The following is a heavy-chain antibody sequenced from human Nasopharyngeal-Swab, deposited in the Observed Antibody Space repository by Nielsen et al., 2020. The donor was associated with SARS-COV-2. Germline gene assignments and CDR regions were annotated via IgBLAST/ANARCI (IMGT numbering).Heavy chain of an antibody. CDR1: GYSFRSYG. CDR2: ISVYNADR. CDR3: ARDVEEWLVVPSLSFDH. Sequence: ASVKVSCKASGYSFRSYGINWVRQAPGQGLEWMGWISVYNADRNYAEKFQGRVSMTTDTSTTTAYMELRSLRSDDTAMYYCARDVEEWLVVPSLSFDHWGQGTLVTVSS. V-gene: IGHV1-18*01. D-gene: IGHD5-18*01. J-gene: IGHJ4*02.